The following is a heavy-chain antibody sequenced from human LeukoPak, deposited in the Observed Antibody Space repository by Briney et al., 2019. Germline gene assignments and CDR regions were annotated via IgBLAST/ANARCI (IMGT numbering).Heavy chain of an antibody. J-gene: IGHJ5*02. D-gene: IGHD2-2*01. Sequence: SETLSLTCAVYGVSFSGYYWSWIRQPPGKGLEWIGEINHSGSTNYNPSLKSRVTISVDTSKNQFSLKLSSVTAADTAVYYCARGARSADIVVVPAVLYNWFDPWGQGTLVTVSS. V-gene: IGHV4-34*01. CDR3: ARGARSADIVVVPAVLYNWFDP. CDR1: GVSFSGYY. CDR2: INHSGST.